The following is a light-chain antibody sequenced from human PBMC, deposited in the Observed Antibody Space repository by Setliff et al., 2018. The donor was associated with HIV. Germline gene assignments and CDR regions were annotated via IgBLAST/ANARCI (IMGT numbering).Light chain of an antibody. CDR1: SSDVGGYDY. CDR3: SSYTRSSTLV. CDR2: EVN. Sequence: QSALAQPASVSGSPGQSITIFCTGTSSDVGGYDYVSWYQQHPGKAPKLMIYEVNKRPSGVSNRFSGSKSGNTASLTISGLQAEDEADYYCSSYTRSSTLVFGGGTKVTVL. J-gene: IGLJ2*01. V-gene: IGLV2-14*01.